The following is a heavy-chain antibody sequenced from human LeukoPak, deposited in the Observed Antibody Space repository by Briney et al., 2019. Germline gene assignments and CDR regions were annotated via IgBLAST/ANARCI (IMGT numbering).Heavy chain of an antibody. CDR3: ATDDYYDSSGYSAPVDY. CDR1: GFTFSNYA. Sequence: GGSLRLSCAASGFTFSNYAMSWVRQAPGKGLEWVSAISGSGGGTHYADSVKGRFTISRDNSKNTLYLQMNSLRAEDTAVYYCATDDYYDSSGYSAPVDYWGQGTLVTVSS. CDR2: ISGSGGGT. D-gene: IGHD3-22*01. V-gene: IGHV3-23*01. J-gene: IGHJ4*02.